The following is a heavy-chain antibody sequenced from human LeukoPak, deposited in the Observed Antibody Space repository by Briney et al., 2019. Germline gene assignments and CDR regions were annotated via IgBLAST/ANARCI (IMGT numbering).Heavy chain of an antibody. V-gene: IGHV3-23*01. D-gene: IGHD2-2*02. Sequence: GGSLILSCAASGFTFSSYAMSWVRQAPGKGLEWVSAISGSGGSTYYADSVKGRFTISRDNSKNTLYLQMNSLRAEDTAVYYCAKNNIAVVPAAIYRDYWGQGTLVTVSS. CDR2: ISGSGGST. CDR3: AKNNIAVVPAAIYRDY. J-gene: IGHJ4*02. CDR1: GFTFSSYA.